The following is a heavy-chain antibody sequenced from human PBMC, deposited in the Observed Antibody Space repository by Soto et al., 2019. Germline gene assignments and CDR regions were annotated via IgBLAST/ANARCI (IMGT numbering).Heavy chain of an antibody. V-gene: IGHV4-34*01. CDR1: GGSFSGYY. D-gene: IGHD6-13*01. CDR2: INHSGST. J-gene: IGHJ4*02. CDR3: ARDPIIAAAGTFDH. Sequence: SETLSLTCAVYGGSFSGYYWSWIRQPPGKGLEWIGEINHSGSTNYNPSLKSRVTISVDTSKNQFSLKLSSVTAADTAVYYCARDPIIAAAGTFDHWGQGTLVTVSS.